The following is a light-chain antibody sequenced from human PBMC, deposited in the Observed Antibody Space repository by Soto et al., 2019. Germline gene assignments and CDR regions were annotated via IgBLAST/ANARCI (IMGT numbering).Light chain of an antibody. CDR2: KAS. Sequence: DIQMTQSPSTLSASGGDRVTITCRASQSISSWLAWYQQKPGKAPKLLIYKASSLESGVPSRFSGSGSGTEFTLTISSLQPADFATYYCQQYNSYPSFGGGTKVEIK. J-gene: IGKJ4*01. CDR1: QSISSW. CDR3: QQYNSYPS. V-gene: IGKV1-5*03.